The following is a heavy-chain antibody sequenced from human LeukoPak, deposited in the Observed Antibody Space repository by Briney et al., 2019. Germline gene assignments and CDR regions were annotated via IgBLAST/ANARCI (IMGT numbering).Heavy chain of an antibody. CDR2: IYYSGST. Sequence: SETLSLTCTVSGGSISSSSYYWGWIRQPPGKGLEWIGSIYYSGSTYYNPSLKSRVTISVDTSKNQFPLKLSSVTAADTAVYYCARVRTYYYDSSGYPDYWGQGTLVTVSS. CDR3: ARVRTYYYDSSGYPDY. CDR1: GGSISSSSYY. J-gene: IGHJ4*02. V-gene: IGHV4-39*01. D-gene: IGHD3-22*01.